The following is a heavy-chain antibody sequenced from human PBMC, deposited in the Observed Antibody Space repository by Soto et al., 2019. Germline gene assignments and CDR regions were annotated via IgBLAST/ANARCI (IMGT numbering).Heavy chain of an antibody. CDR2: IYYSGST. CDR1: RGSISSGTNY. V-gene: IGHV4-39*01. Sequence: PSATLSLTCTVSRGSISSGTNYWAWIRQPPGKGLEWIANIYYSGSTFYNPSLKSRVTISLDTSKNPFSLKLRAVTAADTAVYYCARHGAGWYFGSWGQGTLVTVSS. D-gene: IGHD1-26*01. CDR3: ARHGAGWYFGS. J-gene: IGHJ4*02.